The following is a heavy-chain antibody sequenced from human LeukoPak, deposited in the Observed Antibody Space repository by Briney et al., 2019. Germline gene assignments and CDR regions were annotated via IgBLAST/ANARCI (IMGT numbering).Heavy chain of an antibody. J-gene: IGHJ4*02. CDR1: GGSIRSYY. CDR2: IYHSGST. D-gene: IGHD4-11*01. Sequence: SETLSLTCTVSGGSIRSYYWSWTRQSPGKGLEWIGYIYHSGSTKYNPPLKSRVTISIDTSKNQFSLNLTSVTAADTAVYYCSTDSPTGFDHWGQGALVTVSS. CDR3: STDSPTGFDH. V-gene: IGHV4-59*01.